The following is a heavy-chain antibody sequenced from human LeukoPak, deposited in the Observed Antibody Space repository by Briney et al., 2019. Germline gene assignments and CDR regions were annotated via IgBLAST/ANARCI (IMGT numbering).Heavy chain of an antibody. CDR3: ARWAYDSSGYYYYYYGMDV. D-gene: IGHD3-22*01. J-gene: IGHJ6*02. V-gene: IGHV1-8*01. CDR1: GYTFTSYD. CDR2: MNPNSGNT. Sequence: GASVKVPCKASGYTFTSYDINWVRQATGQGLEWMGWMNPNSGNTGYAQKFQGRVTMTRNTSISTAYMELSSLRSEDTAVYYCARWAYDSSGYYYYYYGMDVWGQGTTVTVSS.